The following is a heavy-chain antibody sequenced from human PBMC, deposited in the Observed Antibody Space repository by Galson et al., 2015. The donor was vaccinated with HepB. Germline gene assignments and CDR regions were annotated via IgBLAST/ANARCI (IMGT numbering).Heavy chain of an antibody. D-gene: IGHD4-23*01. CDR2: IIPIFGTA. CDR3: AREPFPAPTVVRRYYFDY. CDR1: GGTFSSYA. J-gene: IGHJ4*02. V-gene: IGHV1-69*13. Sequence: SVKVSCKASGGTFSSYAISWVRQAPGQGLEWMGGIIPIFGTANYAQKFQGRVTITADESTSTAYMELSSLRSEDTAVYYCAREPFPAPTVVRRYYFDYWGQGTLVPVSS.